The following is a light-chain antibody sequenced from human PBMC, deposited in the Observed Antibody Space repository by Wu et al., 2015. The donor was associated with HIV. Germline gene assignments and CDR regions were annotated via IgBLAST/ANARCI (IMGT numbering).Light chain of an antibody. Sequence: EIVLTQSPGTLSLSPGERATLSCRASQSVNSHYLAWYQQKPGQAPRLLIYGASTRATGCPDRFTGSGSGTDFTLTITRLEPEDFAVYFCQQYGSSVFTFGPGTKVDIK. J-gene: IGKJ3*01. CDR2: GAS. CDR3: QQYGSSVFT. V-gene: IGKV3-20*01. CDR1: QSVNSHY.